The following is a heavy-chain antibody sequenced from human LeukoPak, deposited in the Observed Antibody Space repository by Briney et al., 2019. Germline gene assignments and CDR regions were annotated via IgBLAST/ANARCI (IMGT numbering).Heavy chain of an antibody. CDR1: GSSITTYTH. CDR2: IHHTGNT. CDR3: ARGGNCGGGSCYSDRGWFDP. Sequence: SETLSLTCTVSGSSITTYTHWGWIRPSPGKGLEWIASIHHTGNTYYNPSLKSRVTISGDTSKNQFSLKLSSVTAADTAVYYCARGGNCGGGSCYSDRGWFDPWGQGTLVTVSS. V-gene: IGHV4-38-2*02. J-gene: IGHJ5*02. D-gene: IGHD2-15*01.